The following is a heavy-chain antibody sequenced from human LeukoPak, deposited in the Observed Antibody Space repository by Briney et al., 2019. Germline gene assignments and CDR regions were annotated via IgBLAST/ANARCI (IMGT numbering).Heavy chain of an antibody. D-gene: IGHD2-2*01. V-gene: IGHV4-59*01. CDR2: IYYSGST. J-gene: IGHJ4*02. CDR3: ARVRDCSSSICHYYFDY. CDR1: GGSISSYY. Sequence: SETLSLTCTVSGGSISSYYWSWIRQPPGKGLEWIGYIYYSGSTNYNPSLKSRVTISVDTSKNQFSMKLSSVTAADTAVYYCARVRDCSSSICHYYFDYWGQGTLVTASS.